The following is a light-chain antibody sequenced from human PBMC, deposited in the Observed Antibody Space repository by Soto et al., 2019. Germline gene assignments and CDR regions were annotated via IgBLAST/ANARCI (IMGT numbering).Light chain of an antibody. Sequence: EIVMTQSPGTLSLSPGERATLSCRASQTVSISYLAWYQQKPGQAPRLLIYSTSSRAAGIPDRFSGSGSGTDFTLTISRLEPEDFAVYYCQQYGSSPSTFGPGT. CDR1: QTVSISY. CDR2: STS. V-gene: IGKV3-20*01. J-gene: IGKJ3*01. CDR3: QQYGSSPST.